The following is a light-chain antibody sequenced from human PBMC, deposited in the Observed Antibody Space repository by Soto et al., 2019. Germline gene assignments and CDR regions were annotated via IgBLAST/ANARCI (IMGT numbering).Light chain of an antibody. CDR2: GDN. V-gene: IGLV1-40*01. CDR1: SSNIGAEYD. J-gene: IGLJ1*01. Sequence: QSALTQPPSVSGAPGQRVAISCTGSSSNIGAEYDVHWYQQLPGTAPKRLIYGDNKRPSGVPDRFSGSKSGTSASLAITGLQPEDEADYYCQSYDSSLTTFVFGTGTKVTV. CDR3: QSYDSSLTTFV.